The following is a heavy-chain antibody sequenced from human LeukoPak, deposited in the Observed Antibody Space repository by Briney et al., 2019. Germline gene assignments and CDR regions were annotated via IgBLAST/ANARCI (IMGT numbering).Heavy chain of an antibody. V-gene: IGHV4-34*01. J-gene: IGHJ5*02. CDR3: ARAEDLGYCSSTSCYDNWFDP. Sequence: KPSETLSLTCAVYGGSFSGYYWSWIRQPPGKGLEWIGEINHSGSTNYNPSLKSRVTISVGTSKNQFSLKLSSVTAADTAVYYCARAEDLGYCSSTSCYDNWFDPWGQGTLVTVSS. D-gene: IGHD2-2*01. CDR1: GGSFSGYY. CDR2: INHSGST.